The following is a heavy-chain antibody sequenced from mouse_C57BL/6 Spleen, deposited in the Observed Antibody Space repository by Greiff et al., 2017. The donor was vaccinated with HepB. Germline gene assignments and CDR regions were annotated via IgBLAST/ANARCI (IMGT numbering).Heavy chain of an antibody. CDR3: AKKRDYGSSYDAMDY. D-gene: IGHD1-1*01. CDR2: IWRGGST. V-gene: IGHV2-5*01. Sequence: VQLQQSGPGLVQPSQSLSITCTVSGFSLTSYGVHWVRQSPGKGLEWLGVIWRGGSTDYNAAFMSRLSITKDNSKSQVFFKMNSLQADDTAIYYCAKKRDYGSSYDAMDYWGQGTSGTVSS. CDR1: GFSLTSYG. J-gene: IGHJ4*01.